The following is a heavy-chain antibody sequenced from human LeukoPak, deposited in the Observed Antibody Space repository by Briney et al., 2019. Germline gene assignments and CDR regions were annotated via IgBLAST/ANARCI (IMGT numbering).Heavy chain of an antibody. CDR2: IYYSGST. CDR3: ARDMVTSNWFDP. D-gene: IGHD5-18*01. J-gene: IGHJ5*02. Sequence: SETLSLTCTVSGGSVSSGSYYWSWIRQPPGKGLEWIGYIYYSGSTYYNPSLKSRVTISVDTSKNQFSLKLSSVTAADTAVYYCARDMVTSNWFDPWGQGTLVTVSS. V-gene: IGHV4-30-4*01. CDR1: GGSVSSGSYY.